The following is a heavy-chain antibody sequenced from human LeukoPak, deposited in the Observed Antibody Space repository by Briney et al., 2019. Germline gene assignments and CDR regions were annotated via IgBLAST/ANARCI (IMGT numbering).Heavy chain of an antibody. D-gene: IGHD5-18*01. CDR2: LNHSGST. CDR3: ARGAYSYGSYYYYYYMDV. V-gene: IGHV4-34*01. Sequence: PETLSLTCAVYGGSFSDYYWSWVRQPPGKGLEWIGELNHSGSTNSNPSLRSRVIISVDTSKKQFSLKLNYVTAADTAVYYCARGAYSYGSYYYYYYMDVWGKGTTVTVSS. CDR1: GGSFSDYY. J-gene: IGHJ6*03.